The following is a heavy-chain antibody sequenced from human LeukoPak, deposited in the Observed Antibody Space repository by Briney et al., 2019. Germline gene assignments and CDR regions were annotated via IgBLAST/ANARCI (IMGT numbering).Heavy chain of an antibody. CDR1: GGSISSNTHN. CDR3: ARLLSTETTWNFDY. J-gene: IGHJ4*02. Sequence: SETLSLTCTVSGGSISSNTHNWAWIRQPPGKGLEWIGSIYYTGNTYCKPSLKSRVTISVDTSENQFSLKVSSPTAADTAVYYCARLLSTETTWNFDYWGQGSLVTVSS. D-gene: IGHD4-17*01. V-gene: IGHV4-39*01. CDR2: IYYTGNT.